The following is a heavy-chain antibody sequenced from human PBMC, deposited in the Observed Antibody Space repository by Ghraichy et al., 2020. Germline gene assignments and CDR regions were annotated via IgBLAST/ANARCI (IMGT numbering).Heavy chain of an antibody. D-gene: IGHD6-13*01. J-gene: IGHJ2*01. CDR1: GFSFSDYS. V-gene: IGHV3-48*01. CDR2: ITGSSITI. Sequence: GGSLRLSCEGSGFSFSDYSMIWVRLTPRKALEWVSYITGSSITIFYTDSVKGRFTISRDNAKNSLYLQMNSLRAEDTAVYYCARLPLPRREAVGDWYFDLWGRGTLVNVSS. CDR3: ARLPLPRREAVGDWYFDL.